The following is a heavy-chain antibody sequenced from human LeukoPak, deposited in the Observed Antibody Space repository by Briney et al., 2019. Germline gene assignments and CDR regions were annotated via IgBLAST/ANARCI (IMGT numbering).Heavy chain of an antibody. D-gene: IGHD3-22*01. CDR3: TRDLRGVSSGYYYGDYYYYYYMDV. Sequence: GGSLRLSCAASGFTFDSYGMNWVRQAPGKGLEWVGFIRSKAYGGTTEYAASVKGRFTISRDDSKSIAYLQMNSLKTEDTAVYYCTRDLRGVSSGYYYGDYYYYYYMDVWGKGTTVTVSS. CDR1: GFTFDSYG. J-gene: IGHJ6*03. CDR2: IRSKAYGGTT. V-gene: IGHV3-49*04.